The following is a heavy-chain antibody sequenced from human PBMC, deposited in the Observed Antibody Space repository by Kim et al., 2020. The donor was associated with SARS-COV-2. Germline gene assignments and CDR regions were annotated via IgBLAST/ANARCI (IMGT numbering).Heavy chain of an antibody. CDR2: IYYSGST. D-gene: IGHD2-2*01. Sequence: SETLSLTCTVSGGSISSSSYYWGWIRQPPGKGLEWIGSIYYSGSTYYNPSLKSRVTISVDTSKNQFSLKLSSVTAADTAVYYCARIPAALSYYYYGMDVWGQGTTVTVSS. V-gene: IGHV4-39*01. CDR1: GGSISSSSYY. J-gene: IGHJ6*02. CDR3: ARIPAALSYYYYGMDV.